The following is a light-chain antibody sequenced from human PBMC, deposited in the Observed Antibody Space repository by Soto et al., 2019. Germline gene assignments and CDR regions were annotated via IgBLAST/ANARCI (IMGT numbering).Light chain of an antibody. CDR1: QSVLYSSNNKNY. Sequence: DIVMTQSPDSLAVSLGERATINCKSSQSVLYSSNNKNYLAWYQQKPGQPPKLLIYWASTRESGVPDRSSGSGSGIDFTVTISSLQAEDVAAYYCLQYYCSPLTFGVGTKVEIK. V-gene: IGKV4-1*01. CDR3: LQYYCSPLT. CDR2: WAS. J-gene: IGKJ4*01.